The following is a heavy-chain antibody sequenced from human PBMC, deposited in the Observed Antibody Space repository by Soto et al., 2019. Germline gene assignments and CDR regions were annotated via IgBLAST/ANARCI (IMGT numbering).Heavy chain of an antibody. D-gene: IGHD2-2*01. V-gene: IGHV1-69*04. Sequence: QVQLVQSGAEVKKPGASVKVSCKASGYTFTSYGISWVRQAPGHGLEWMGRIIPILGIANYAQKFQGRVTITADKSTSTAYMELSSLRSEDTAVYYCAREGYCSSTSCSHDAFDIWGQGTMVTVSS. J-gene: IGHJ3*02. CDR3: AREGYCSSTSCSHDAFDI. CDR2: IIPILGIA. CDR1: GYTFTSYG.